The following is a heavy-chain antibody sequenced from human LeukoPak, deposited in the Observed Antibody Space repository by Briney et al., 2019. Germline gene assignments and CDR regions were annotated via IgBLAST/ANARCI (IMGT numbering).Heavy chain of an antibody. J-gene: IGHJ4*02. V-gene: IGHV1-8*01. D-gene: IGHD4-23*01. Sequence: ASVKVSCKASGYTFTSYDINWVRQATGQGLEWMGLMNPNSGNTGYAQKFQGRVTMTRNTSISTAYMELSSLRSEDTAEYYCARGSLTRVVTPYYFDYWGQGTLVTVSS. CDR1: GYTFTSYD. CDR3: ARGSLTRVVTPYYFDY. CDR2: MNPNSGNT.